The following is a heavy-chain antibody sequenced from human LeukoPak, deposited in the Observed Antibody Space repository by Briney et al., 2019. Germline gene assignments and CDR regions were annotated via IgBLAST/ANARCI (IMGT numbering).Heavy chain of an antibody. V-gene: IGHV3-23*01. D-gene: IGHD2-15*01. CDR1: GFTFSSYA. CDR2: ISGSGGST. Sequence: GGSLGLSCAASGFTFSSYAMSWVRQAPGKGLEWVSAISGSGGSTYYADSVKGRFTISRDNSKNTLYLQMNSLRAEDTAVYYCAKHRHKWYAFDYWGQGTLVTVSS. CDR3: AKHRHKWYAFDY. J-gene: IGHJ4*02.